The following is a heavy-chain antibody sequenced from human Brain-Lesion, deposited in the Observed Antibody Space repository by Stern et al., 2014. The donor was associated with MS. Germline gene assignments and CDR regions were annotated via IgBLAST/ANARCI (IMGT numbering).Heavy chain of an antibody. CDR1: GNTFTNRY. Sequence: QLVDSGAEVKKTGSSVKVCCQASGNTFTNRYLHWVRQAPGQAFEWMGWLTPFTGKTNYAKNFHERVTLSLDRPVSTSYMDLSSLRSDDTAIYFCAEGGSYGFVYWGQGTLVTVSS. V-gene: IGHV1-45*02. CDR2: LTPFTGKT. J-gene: IGHJ4*02. CDR3: AEGGSYGFVY. D-gene: IGHD4-17*01.